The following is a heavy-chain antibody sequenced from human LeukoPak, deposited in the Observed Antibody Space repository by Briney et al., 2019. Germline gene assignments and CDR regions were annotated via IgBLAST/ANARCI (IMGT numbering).Heavy chain of an antibody. J-gene: IGHJ5*02. CDR3: ARRIGYCSSTSCYAEYNWFDP. CDR1: GYTFTSNY. D-gene: IGHD2-2*01. CDR2: ISAYNGNT. V-gene: IGHV1-18*04. Sequence: ASVKVSCKASGYTFTSNYIHWVRQAPGQGLEWMGWISAYNGNTNYAQKLQGRVTMTTDTSTSTAYMELRSLRSDDTAVYYCARRIGYCSSTSCYAEYNWFDPWGQGTLVTVSS.